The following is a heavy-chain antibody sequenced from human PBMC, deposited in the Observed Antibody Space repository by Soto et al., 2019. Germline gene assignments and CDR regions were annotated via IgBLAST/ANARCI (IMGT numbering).Heavy chain of an antibody. CDR2: ISYDGSNK. D-gene: IGHD3-22*01. J-gene: IGHJ4*02. CDR3: SFDSSGYYYFDY. V-gene: IGHV3-30*03. CDR1: GFNFSSYG. Sequence: PGGSLRLSCAASGFNFSSYGMHWVRPAPGKGLEWVAVISYDGSNKYYADSVKGRFTISRDNSKNTLYLQMNSLRAEDTAVYYCSFDSSGYYYFDYWGQGTLVTVSS.